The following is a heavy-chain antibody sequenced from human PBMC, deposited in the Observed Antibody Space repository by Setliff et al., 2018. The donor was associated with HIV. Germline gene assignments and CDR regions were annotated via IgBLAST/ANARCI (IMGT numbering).Heavy chain of an antibody. CDR2: IIPIVTIA. J-gene: IGHJ5*02. D-gene: IGHD3-22*01. Sequence: GASVKVSCKASGGSFTSYTFSWVRQAPGQGLEWMGRIIPIVTIAHYAEQFVGRVTITADKSTSTTYMEVSSLRSEDTAVYYCARERPGDHYDSTGYQLADWFDPWGQGTLVTVSS. V-gene: IGHV1-69*04. CDR1: GGSFTSYT. CDR3: ARERPGDHYDSTGYQLADWFDP.